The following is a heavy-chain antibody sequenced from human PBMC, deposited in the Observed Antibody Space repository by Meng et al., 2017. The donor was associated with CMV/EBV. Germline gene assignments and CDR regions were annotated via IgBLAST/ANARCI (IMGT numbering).Heavy chain of an antibody. D-gene: IGHD5-12*01. CDR2: ISSSSSYI. V-gene: IGHV3-21*01. CDR3: ARGGSGYGSDY. Sequence: GESLKISCAASGFTFSSYSMNWVRQAPGKGLEWVSSISSSSSYIYYADSVKGRFTISRDNAKNSLYLQMNSLRAEDTAVYYCARGGSGYGSDYWGQGTLVTVSS. CDR1: GFTFSSYS. J-gene: IGHJ4*02.